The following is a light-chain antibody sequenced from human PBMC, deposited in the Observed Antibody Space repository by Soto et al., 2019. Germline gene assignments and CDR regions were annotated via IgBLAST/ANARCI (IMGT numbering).Light chain of an antibody. CDR1: QSINSH. V-gene: IGKV3-11*01. J-gene: IGKJ4*01. Sequence: EIVLTQSPTTLSVSPGERATISCRASQSINSHLAWYQQKPGQAPRLLMYAASNRATDIPARFSGSGSGTDFTLTISSLDPEDFAVYYCQQRSNWPLTFGGGTKVEIK. CDR3: QQRSNWPLT. CDR2: AAS.